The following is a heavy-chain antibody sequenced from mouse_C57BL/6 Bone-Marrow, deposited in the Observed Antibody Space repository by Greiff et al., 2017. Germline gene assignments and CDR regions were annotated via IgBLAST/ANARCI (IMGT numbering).Heavy chain of an antibody. Sequence: DVKLQESGPGLVKPSQSLSLTCSVTGYSITSGYYWNWIRQFPGNKLEWMGYISYDGSNNYNPSLKNRISITRDTSKNQFFLKLNSVTTEDTATYYCARVPDYYGSSPWGQGTSVTVSS. CDR2: ISYDGSN. CDR3: ARVPDYYGSSP. V-gene: IGHV3-6*01. D-gene: IGHD1-1*01. J-gene: IGHJ4*01. CDR1: GYSITSGYY.